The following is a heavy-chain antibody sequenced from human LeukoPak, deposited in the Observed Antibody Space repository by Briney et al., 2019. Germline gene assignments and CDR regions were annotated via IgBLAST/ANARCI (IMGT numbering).Heavy chain of an antibody. CDR2: IYTSGST. V-gene: IGHV4-4*07. Sequence: SETLSLTCTVSGNSFGDYYWSWIRQPAGKGLEWIGRIYTSGSTTYNPSLKSRVTMSVDTSKNQFSLKLSSVTAADTAVYYCARGAVQLSQQRYYYMDVWGKGTTVTISS. CDR1: GNSFGDYY. J-gene: IGHJ6*03. D-gene: IGHD5-18*01. CDR3: ARGAVQLSQQRYYYMDV.